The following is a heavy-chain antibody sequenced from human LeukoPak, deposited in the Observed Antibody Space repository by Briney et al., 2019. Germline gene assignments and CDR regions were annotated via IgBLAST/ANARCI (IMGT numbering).Heavy chain of an antibody. CDR3: ARGDCSGGSCYYYYYLDV. Sequence: SETLSLTCTVSGGSISSSSYYWGWIRLPPGKGLEWIGSIYYSGSTYYNPSLKSRVTISEDTSKNQFSLKLSSVTAADTAVYYCARGDCSGGSCYYYYYLDVWGKGTTVTISS. V-gene: IGHV4-39*07. J-gene: IGHJ6*03. CDR1: GGSISSSSYY. CDR2: IYYSGST. D-gene: IGHD2-15*01.